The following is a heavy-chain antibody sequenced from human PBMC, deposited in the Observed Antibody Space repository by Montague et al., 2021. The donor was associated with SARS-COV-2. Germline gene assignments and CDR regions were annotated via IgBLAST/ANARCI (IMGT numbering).Heavy chain of an antibody. D-gene: IGHD4-17*01. CDR3: ARHRNYGDHSLDNWFHP. CDR2: IYNSGTT. Sequence: SETLSLTCTVSGDSTSCPNCYWGWIRQAPGKVLDWIGTIYNSGTTYYNPSLKSRLTISIDTSKDQFSLKLTSVTAADTAVYYCARHRNYGDHSLDNWFHPLGQGTLVTASS. V-gene: IGHV4-39*01. J-gene: IGHJ5*02. CDR1: GDSTSCPNCY.